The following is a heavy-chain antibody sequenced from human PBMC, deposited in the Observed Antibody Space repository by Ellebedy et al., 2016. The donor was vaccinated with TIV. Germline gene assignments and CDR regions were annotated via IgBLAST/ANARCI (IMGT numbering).Heavy chain of an antibody. J-gene: IGHJ4*02. CDR1: GYKFSDYW. D-gene: IGHD1-26*01. CDR2: IYPGDSDT. CDR3: ARQKDTYSHKPLDY. V-gene: IGHV5-51*01. Sequence: GESLKISCEGSGYKFSDYWVGWVRQMPGKGLEWMGVIYPGDSDTRYSPSFEGQVTISADKSTNTAYLQWSSLKASDTAMYYCARQKDTYSHKPLDYWGQGTLVTVSS.